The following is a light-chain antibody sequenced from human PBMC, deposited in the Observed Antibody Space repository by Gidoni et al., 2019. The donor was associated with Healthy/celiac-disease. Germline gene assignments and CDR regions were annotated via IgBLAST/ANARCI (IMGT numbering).Light chain of an antibody. J-gene: IGKJ4*01. V-gene: IGKV1-33*01. Sequence: IQMTQSPSSLSASVGDRVTITCQASQYISNYLNWYQQKPGKAPKLLIYDASNLETGVPSRFRGSGSGKDFTFTISSLKTEDIATYYCQQYDNLPLTFGGGTKVEIK. CDR2: DAS. CDR3: QQYDNLPLT. CDR1: QYISNY.